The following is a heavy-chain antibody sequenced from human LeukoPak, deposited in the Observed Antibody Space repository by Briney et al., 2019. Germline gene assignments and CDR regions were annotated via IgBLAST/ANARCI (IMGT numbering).Heavy chain of an antibody. CDR1: GYTFINYA. CDR2: INAGNGNT. D-gene: IGHD6-13*01. J-gene: IGHJ4*02. CDR3: AGGPRAAADDY. Sequence: ALVKVSCKASGYTFINYAINWGRQAPGQRPEWIGWINAGNGNTKYSQKFQGRVTITRDTSASTAYMELTSLTSEDTGIYYCAGGPRAAADDYWGQGTLVTVSS. V-gene: IGHV1-3*01.